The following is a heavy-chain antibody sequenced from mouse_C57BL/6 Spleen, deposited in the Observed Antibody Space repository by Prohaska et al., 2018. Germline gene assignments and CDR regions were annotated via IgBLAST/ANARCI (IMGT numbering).Heavy chain of an antibody. J-gene: IGHJ1*03. CDR2: INPNNGGT. CDR1: GYTFTDYY. CDR3: ARSFDYSYFDV. V-gene: IGHV1-26*01. Sequence: EVQLQQSGPELVKPGASVKISCKASGYTFTDYYMNWVKQSHGKSLEWIGDINPNNGGTSYNQKFKGKATLTVDKSSSTAYMELRSLTSEDSAVYYCARSFDYSYFDVWGTGTTVTVSS.